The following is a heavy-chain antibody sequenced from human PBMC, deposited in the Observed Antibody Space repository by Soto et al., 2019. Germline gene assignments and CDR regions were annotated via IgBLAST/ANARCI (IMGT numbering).Heavy chain of an antibody. D-gene: IGHD2-8*01. CDR3: ARDRQYEPLPY. J-gene: IGHJ4*02. CDR1: GYTFAYYG. V-gene: IGHV1-18*01. Sequence: QVQLVQSGTEVKKPGASVKVSCKASGYTFAYYGITWVRQAPGQPLEWMGWVSANNRVTNYAQKFQDRVTMTADTSTSTAYMELKSLSSADTAMYFCARDRQYEPLPYWGQGTLVIV. CDR2: VSANNRVT.